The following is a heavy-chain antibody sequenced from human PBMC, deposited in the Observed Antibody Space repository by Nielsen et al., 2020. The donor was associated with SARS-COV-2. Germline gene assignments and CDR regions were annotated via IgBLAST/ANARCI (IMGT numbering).Heavy chain of an antibody. Sequence: VRQMPGKGLEWVSAISGSGGSTYYADADSVKGRFTISRDNSKNTLYLQMNSVRAEDTAVYYCAKSTGPTFYDYVWGSYRLGSDYWGQGTLVTVSS. V-gene: IGHV3-23*01. D-gene: IGHD3-16*02. CDR2: ISGSGGST. CDR3: AKSTGPTFYDYVWGSYRLGSDY. J-gene: IGHJ4*02.